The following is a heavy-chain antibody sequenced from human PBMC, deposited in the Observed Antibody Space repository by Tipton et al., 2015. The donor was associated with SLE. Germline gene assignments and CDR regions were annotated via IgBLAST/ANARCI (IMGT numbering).Heavy chain of an antibody. CDR2: INHSGST. D-gene: IGHD3-10*02. Sequence: TLSLTCTVSGGSISSSSYYWGWIRQPPGKGLEWIGEINHSGSTNYNPSLKSRVTISVDTSKNQFSLKLSSVTAADTAVYYCARGGGAAYVPLDYWGQGTLVTVSS. CDR3: ARGGGAAYVPLDY. J-gene: IGHJ4*02. V-gene: IGHV4-39*07. CDR1: GGSISSSSYY.